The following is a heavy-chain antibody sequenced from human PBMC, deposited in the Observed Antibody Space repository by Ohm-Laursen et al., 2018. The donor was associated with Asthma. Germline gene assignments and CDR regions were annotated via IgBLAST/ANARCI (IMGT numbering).Heavy chain of an antibody. CDR2: IYYSGST. V-gene: IGHV4-61*01. D-gene: IGHD4-17*01. J-gene: IGHJ4*02. CDR1: GGSVSSGSYY. Sequence: GTLSLTCAVSGGSVSSGSYYWSWIRQPPGKGLEWIGYIYYSGSTNYNPSLKSRVTISVDTSKNQFSLKLSSVTAADTAVYYCARDGGTYGDSTQPEYYFDYWGQGTLVTVSS. CDR3: ARDGGTYGDSTQPEYYFDY.